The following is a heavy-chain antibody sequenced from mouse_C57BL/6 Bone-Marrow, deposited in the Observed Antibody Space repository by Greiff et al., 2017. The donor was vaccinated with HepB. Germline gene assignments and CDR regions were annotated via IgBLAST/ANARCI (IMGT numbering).Heavy chain of an antibody. CDR1: GYAFTNYL. J-gene: IGHJ1*03. D-gene: IGHD1-1*01. CDR2: INPGSGGT. V-gene: IGHV1-54*01. Sequence: VQLQQSGAELVRPGTSVKVSCKASGYAFTNYLIEWVKQRPGQGLEWIGVINPGSGGTNYNEKFKGKATLTADKSSSTAYMQLSSLTSEDSAVYFCARWDYGSSPWYFDVWGTGTTVTVSS. CDR3: ARWDYGSSPWYFDV.